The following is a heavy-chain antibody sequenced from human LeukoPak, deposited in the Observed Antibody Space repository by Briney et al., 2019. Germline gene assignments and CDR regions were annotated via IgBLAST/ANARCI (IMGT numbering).Heavy chain of an antibody. CDR1: GFTFSNAW. V-gene: IGHV3-7*03. D-gene: IGHD3-16*02. Sequence: PGGSLRLSCAASGFTFSNAWMSWVRQAPGKGLEWVANINEDGSAKYYVDSVKGRFTIFRDNAKNSIYLQMNSLRIEDTALYYCSKDISAGGLDVWGPGTPVTVSS. CDR2: INEDGSAK. CDR3: SKDISAGGLDV. J-gene: IGHJ6*02.